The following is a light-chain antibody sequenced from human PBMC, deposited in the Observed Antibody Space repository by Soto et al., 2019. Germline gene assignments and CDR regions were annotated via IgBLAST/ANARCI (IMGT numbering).Light chain of an antibody. CDR3: QQYYQWPLT. J-gene: IGKJ4*01. CDR1: QSVSST. CDR2: GTS. V-gene: IGKV3-15*01. Sequence: EIVMTQSPVTLSVSPGERATLSCRASQSVSSTLAWYQQIPGQAPRLLIYGTSTRATGIPARFSGSGSGTEFTLTISSLQSEDFAFYYCQQYYQWPLTFGGGTKVEVK.